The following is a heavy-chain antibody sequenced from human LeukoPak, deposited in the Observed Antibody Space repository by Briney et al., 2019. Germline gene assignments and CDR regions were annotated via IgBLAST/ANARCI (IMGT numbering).Heavy chain of an antibody. J-gene: IGHJ6*03. CDR3: ARQPKHHIVATIPSFYYCYYMDV. V-gene: IGHV4-39*07. CDR2: IYYSGNT. CDR1: SGSISSSSYY. Sequence: PSETLSLTCTVSSGSISSSSYYWGWIRQPPGKGLGWIGSIYYSGNTYYNPSLKSRVTMSVDTSKNQFSLKLSSVTAADTAVYYCARQPKHHIVATIPSFYYCYYMDVWGKGTTVTVSS. D-gene: IGHD5-12*01.